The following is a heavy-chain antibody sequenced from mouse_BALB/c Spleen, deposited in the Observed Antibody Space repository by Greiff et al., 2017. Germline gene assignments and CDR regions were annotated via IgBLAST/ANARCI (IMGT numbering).Heavy chain of an antibody. V-gene: IGHV5-6-5*01. CDR3: AREGDYGKAWFAY. Sequence: EVKLMESGGGLVKPGGSLKLSCAASGFTFSSYAMSWVRQTPEKRLEWVASISSGGSTYYPDSVKGRFTISRDNARNILYLQMSSLRSEDTAMYYCAREGDYGKAWFAYWGQGTLVTVSA. J-gene: IGHJ3*01. CDR1: GFTFSSYA. CDR2: ISSGGST. D-gene: IGHD2-1*01.